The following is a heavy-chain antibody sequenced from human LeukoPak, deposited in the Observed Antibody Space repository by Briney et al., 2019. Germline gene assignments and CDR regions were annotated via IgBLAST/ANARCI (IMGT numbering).Heavy chain of an antibody. CDR2: ISYSSTFL. CDR3: ARGGDGHNSYLDF. V-gene: IGHV3-21*06. J-gene: IGHJ4*02. D-gene: IGHD1-1*01. CDR1: GFTFSTFS. Sequence: GGSLRLSCECSGFTFSTFSLNWVRQAPGKGLEWVASISYSSTFLYYADSVKGRFTISRDNTQNSVYLEMNSLRDEDTAAYFCARGGDGHNSYLDFWGQGTLVTVSS.